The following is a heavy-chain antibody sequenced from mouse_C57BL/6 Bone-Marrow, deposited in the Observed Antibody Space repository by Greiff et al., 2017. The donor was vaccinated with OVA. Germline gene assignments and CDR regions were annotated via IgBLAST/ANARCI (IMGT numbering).Heavy chain of an antibody. J-gene: IGHJ3*01. CDR1: GYTFTSYT. CDR3: SWGEQLGLQGIAY. CDR2: INPSSGYT. D-gene: IGHD3-1*01. V-gene: IGHV1-4*01. Sequence: VQLQQSGAELARPGASVKMSCKASGYTFTSYTMHWVKQRPGQGLEWIGYINPSSGYTKYNQKFKDKATLTADKSSSTANMQLSSLTSEDSAVYYGSWGEQLGLQGIAYGGQGTVVTVSA.